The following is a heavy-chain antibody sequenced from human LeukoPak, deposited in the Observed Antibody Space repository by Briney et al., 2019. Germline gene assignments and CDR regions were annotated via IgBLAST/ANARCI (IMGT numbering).Heavy chain of an antibody. D-gene: IGHD3-9*01. CDR3: ARDNYDILTGYHDFNY. CDR1: RDTFTAYY. Sequence: GASVKVSCKPSRDTFTAYYMHWVRQAPGQGLEWMGRINPNNGGTNYAQKFQGRVTMTRDTSISTAYMDLSRLRSDDTAVYYCARDNYDILTGYHDFNYWGQGTLVTVSS. CDR2: INPNNGGT. J-gene: IGHJ4*02. V-gene: IGHV1-2*06.